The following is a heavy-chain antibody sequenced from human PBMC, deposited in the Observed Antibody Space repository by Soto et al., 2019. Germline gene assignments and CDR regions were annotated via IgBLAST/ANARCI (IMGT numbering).Heavy chain of an antibody. V-gene: IGHV4-31*03. D-gene: IGHD1-26*01. Sequence: SETLSLTCTVSGGSISRGGYYWSWIRQHPGKGLEWIGYIYYSGSTYYNPSLKSRVTISVDTSKNQFSLKLSSVTAADTAVYYCARNSGSSYFDYWGQGTLVTVSS. CDR3: ARNSGSSYFDY. CDR2: IYYSGST. J-gene: IGHJ4*02. CDR1: GGSISRGGYY.